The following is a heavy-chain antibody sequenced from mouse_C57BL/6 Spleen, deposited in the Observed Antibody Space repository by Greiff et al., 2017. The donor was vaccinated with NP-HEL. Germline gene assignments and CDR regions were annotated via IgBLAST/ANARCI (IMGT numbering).Heavy chain of an antibody. Sequence: QVQLQQPGAELVKPGASVKLSCKASGYTFTSYWMHWVKQRPGRGLEWIGRIDPNSGGTKYNEQFKSKATLTVDKPSNTAYMQLSSLTSEDSAVYYCARSEGTMVTTRDYWGQGTTLTVSS. CDR3: ARSEGTMVTTRDY. V-gene: IGHV1-72*01. J-gene: IGHJ2*01. CDR1: GYTFTSYW. D-gene: IGHD2-2*01. CDR2: IDPNSGGT.